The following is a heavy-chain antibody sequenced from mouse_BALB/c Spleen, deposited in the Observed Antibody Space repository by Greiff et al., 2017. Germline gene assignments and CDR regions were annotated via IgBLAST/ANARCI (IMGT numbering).Heavy chain of an antibody. CDR2: ILPGSGST. J-gene: IGHJ3*01. CDR3: AREGNWFAY. Sequence: VQLQQSGAELMKPGASVKISCKATGYTFSSYWIEWVKQRPGHGLEWIGEILPGSGSTNYNEKFKGKATFTADTSSNTAYMQLSSLTSEDSAVYYCAREGNWFAYWGQGTLVTVSA. D-gene: IGHD2-1*01. CDR1: GYTFSSYW. V-gene: IGHV1-9*01.